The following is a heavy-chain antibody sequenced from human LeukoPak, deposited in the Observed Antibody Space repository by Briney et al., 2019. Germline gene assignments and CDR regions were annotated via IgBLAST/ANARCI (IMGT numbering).Heavy chain of an antibody. D-gene: IGHD2-2*01. CDR1: GGSFSGYY. V-gene: IGHV4-34*01. CDR3: ASGWGNCSSNSCFDY. Sequence: PSETLSLTCAVYGGSFSGYYWNWIRQPPGKGLEWIGEINHSGSTKYSPPLKSRATISGDTSKKQFSLRLSSVTAADTAVYYCASGWGNCSSNSCFDYWGQGTLVTVSS. CDR2: INHSGST. J-gene: IGHJ4*02.